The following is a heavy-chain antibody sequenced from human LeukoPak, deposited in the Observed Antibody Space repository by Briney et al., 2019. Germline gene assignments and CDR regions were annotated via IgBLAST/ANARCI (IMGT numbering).Heavy chain of an antibody. V-gene: IGHV1-46*01. CDR3: ARDPQRYYDSFYFDY. CDR1: GYTFTSYY. CDR2: INPSGGGT. Sequence: GASVKVSCKASGYTFTSYYMHWVRQAPGQGLEWMGIINPSGGGTSYAQKFQGRVTMTRDMSMSTVYMELSSLRSEDTAVYYCARDPQRYYDSFYFDYRGQGTLVTVSS. D-gene: IGHD3-22*01. J-gene: IGHJ4*02.